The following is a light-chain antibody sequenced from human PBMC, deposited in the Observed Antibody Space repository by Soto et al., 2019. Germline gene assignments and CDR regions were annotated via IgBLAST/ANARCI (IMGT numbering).Light chain of an antibody. CDR2: DVS. CDR3: QQCNTSWT. Sequence: DIEMTQDPSTLSATVRDRVTITCRASQSISNWLAWHQQQPEKAPKLLFYDVSILESGAPSRFGGSGSGTEFTLTISSLQRDDVATYYCQQCNTSWTFGQGTRLEI. V-gene: IGKV1-5*01. CDR1: QSISNW. J-gene: IGKJ5*01.